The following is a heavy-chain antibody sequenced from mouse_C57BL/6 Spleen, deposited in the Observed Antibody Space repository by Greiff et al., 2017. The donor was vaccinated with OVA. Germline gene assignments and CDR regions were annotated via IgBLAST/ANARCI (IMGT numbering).Heavy chain of an antibody. D-gene: IGHD2-3*01. CDR2: ISGSGGNT. J-gene: IGHJ2*01. Sequence: EVMLVESGGGLVKPGGSLKLSCAASGFTFSSYTMSWVRQTPEKRLEWVATISGSGGNTYYPDSVKGRFTISRDNAKNTMYLQMSSLRSEDTALYYCARHKEGDGYYWRDYWGQGTTLTVSS. CDR1: GFTFSSYT. V-gene: IGHV5-9*01. CDR3: ARHKEGDGYYWRDY.